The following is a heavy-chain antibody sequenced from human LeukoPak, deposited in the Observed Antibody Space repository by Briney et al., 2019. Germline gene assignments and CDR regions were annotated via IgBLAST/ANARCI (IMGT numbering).Heavy chain of an antibody. D-gene: IGHD2-2*01. CDR3: ASSTSHYYYYMDV. CDR2: ISAYNGNT. Sequence: GASVKVSCKASGYTFTSYGISWVRQAPGQGREWMGWISAYNGNTNYAQKLQGRVTMTTDTSTSTAYMELRSLRSDDTAVYYCASSTSHYYYYMDVWGKGTTVTVSS. J-gene: IGHJ6*03. CDR1: GYTFTSYG. V-gene: IGHV1-18*01.